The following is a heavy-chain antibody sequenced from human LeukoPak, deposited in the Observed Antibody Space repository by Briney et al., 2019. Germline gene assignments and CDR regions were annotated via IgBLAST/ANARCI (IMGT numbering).Heavy chain of an antibody. V-gene: IGHV3-23*01. CDR3: AGYNWFDP. D-gene: IGHD1-14*01. CDR2: ISGSGAST. CDR1: GFTFSTYG. J-gene: IGHJ5*02. Sequence: GGSLRLSCAASGFTFSTYGMSWVRQAPGKGLEWVSAISGSGASTYYADSVKGRFTISRDNSKNTLFLQMNTLRAEDTAVYYCAGYNWFDPWGQGTLVTVSS.